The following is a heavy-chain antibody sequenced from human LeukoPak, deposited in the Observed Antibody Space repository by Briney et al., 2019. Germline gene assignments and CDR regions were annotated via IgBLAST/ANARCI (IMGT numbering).Heavy chain of an antibody. Sequence: PSETLSLTCTVSGVSVSSGSYYWSWIRQPPGKGLEWIGYIYYSGSTNYNPSLKSRVTISVDTSKNQFSLKLSSVTAADTAVYYCAQRMVRGVIGHWGQGTMVTVSS. CDR3: AQRMVRGVIGH. V-gene: IGHV4-61*01. D-gene: IGHD3-10*01. J-gene: IGHJ3*01. CDR2: IYYSGST. CDR1: GVSVSSGSYY.